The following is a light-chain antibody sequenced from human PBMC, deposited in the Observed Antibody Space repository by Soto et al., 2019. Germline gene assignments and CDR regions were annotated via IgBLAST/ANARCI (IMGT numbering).Light chain of an antibody. V-gene: IGKV3-15*01. J-gene: IGKJ1*01. Sequence: EIVMTQSPATLSVSPGDRATLSCRASQSIRSNLAWFQQKTGQAPRLLIYGASTRATGIPATFSGSGSGTEFTLTISSLQSEDFAVYYCQQYNDRPGTFGQGTKVEIK. CDR1: QSIRSN. CDR3: QQYNDRPGT. CDR2: GAS.